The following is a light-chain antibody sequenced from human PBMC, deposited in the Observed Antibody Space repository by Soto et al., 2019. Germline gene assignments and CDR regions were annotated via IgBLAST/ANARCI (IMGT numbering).Light chain of an antibody. CDR3: QQSDNTPLT. CDR2: EAS. V-gene: IGKV1-39*01. CDR1: QTIGTY. Sequence: IEVTQSPSSLAASVGDRVTITCRASQTIGTYLNWYRHKSGAAPELLIYEASTLQSGVPSKFGGGASGTDFTLTISSLQLDDFATYYCQQSDNTPLTFGQGTKVEIK. J-gene: IGKJ1*01.